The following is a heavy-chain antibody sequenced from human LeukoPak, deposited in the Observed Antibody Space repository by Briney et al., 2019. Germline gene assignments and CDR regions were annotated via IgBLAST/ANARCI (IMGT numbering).Heavy chain of an antibody. V-gene: IGHV5-51*01. Sequence: AGESLKISCKGSGYRFTSYWIGWVRQMPGKGLEWMGIIYPGDSDTRYSPSFQGQVTISADKSISTAYLQWSSLKASDTAMYYCARVHITMVREVMDAFDIWGQGKMVTVSS. D-gene: IGHD3-10*01. CDR3: ARVHITMVREVMDAFDI. CDR1: GYRFTSYW. CDR2: IYPGDSDT. J-gene: IGHJ3*02.